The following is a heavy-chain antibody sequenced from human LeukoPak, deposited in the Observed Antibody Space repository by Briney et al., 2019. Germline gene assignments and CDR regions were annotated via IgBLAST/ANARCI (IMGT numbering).Heavy chain of an antibody. D-gene: IGHD2-15*01. CDR2: ITGSGGDT. V-gene: IGHV3-23*01. Sequence: PGGSLRLSCAASGFTFSSYAMNWARQAPGKGLEWVLTITGSGGDTYYADSVKGRFTISRDNSKNTLYLQMNSLRAEDTAIYYCAKDPFVGGGYHFDSWGQGSLVTVSS. CDR1: GFTFSSYA. CDR3: AKDPFVGGGYHFDS. J-gene: IGHJ4*02.